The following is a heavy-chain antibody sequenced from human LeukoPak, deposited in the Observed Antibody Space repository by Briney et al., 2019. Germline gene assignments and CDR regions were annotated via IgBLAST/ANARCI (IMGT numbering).Heavy chain of an antibody. CDR2: FDPEDGET. Sequence: GASVKVSCKVSGYTLTELSMHWVRQAPGRGLEWMGGFDPEDGETIYAQKFQGRVTMTEDTSTDTAYMELSSLRSEDTAVYYCAIRGRRSGYSYFDYWGQGTLVTVSS. J-gene: IGHJ4*02. V-gene: IGHV1-24*01. D-gene: IGHD3-22*01. CDR1: GYTLTELS. CDR3: AIRGRRSGYSYFDY.